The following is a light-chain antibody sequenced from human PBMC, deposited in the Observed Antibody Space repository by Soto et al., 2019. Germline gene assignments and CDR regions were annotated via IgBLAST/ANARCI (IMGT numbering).Light chain of an antibody. CDR2: AAS. Sequence: EIEMTQSPATLSASPGERATISCRASQSVGLGLAWYQQKPGQAPRLLIYAASTRATGIPARFTGSGSGTDFTLAINSLQSEGFAVYCCQQYNTLPLTFGRGTTVDIK. V-gene: IGKV3-15*01. CDR1: QSVGLG. CDR3: QQYNTLPLT. J-gene: IGKJ3*01.